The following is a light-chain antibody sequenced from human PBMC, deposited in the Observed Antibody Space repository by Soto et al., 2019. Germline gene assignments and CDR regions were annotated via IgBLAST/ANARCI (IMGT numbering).Light chain of an antibody. CDR3: QQYDNLSWT. J-gene: IGKJ1*01. Sequence: DIQMTQSPSSLSASVGDRVTITCQASQDISNYLNWYQQKPGKAPKLLIYDASNLETGFPSRFSGSGSGTDFTFTISSLQPEDIATYYCQQYDNLSWTFGQGTKVDIK. CDR2: DAS. V-gene: IGKV1-33*01. CDR1: QDISNY.